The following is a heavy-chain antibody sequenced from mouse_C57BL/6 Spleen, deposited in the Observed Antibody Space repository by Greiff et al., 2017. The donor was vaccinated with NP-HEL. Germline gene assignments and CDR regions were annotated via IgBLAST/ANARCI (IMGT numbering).Heavy chain of an antibody. Sequence: VQLQQSGPELVKPGASVKISCKASGYTFTDYYMNWVKQSHGKSLEWIGDINPNNGGTSYNQKFKGKATLTVDKSSSTAYMELRSLTSEDSAVYYCARYDYSNSFAYWGQGTLVTVSA. CDR1: GYTFTDYY. CDR2: INPNNGGT. D-gene: IGHD2-5*01. J-gene: IGHJ3*01. CDR3: ARYDYSNSFAY. V-gene: IGHV1-26*01.